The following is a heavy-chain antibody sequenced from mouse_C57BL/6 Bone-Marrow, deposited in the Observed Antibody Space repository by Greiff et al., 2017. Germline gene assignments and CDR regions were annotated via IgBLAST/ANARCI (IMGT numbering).Heavy chain of an antibody. CDR3: ASHYGSNPFAY. CDR2: INYDGSST. V-gene: IGHV5-16*01. CDR1: GFTFSDYY. D-gene: IGHD1-1*01. Sequence: EVQLQESEGGLVQPGSSMKLSCTASGFTFSDYYMAWVRQVPEKGLEWVANINYDGSSTYYLDSLKSRFIISRDNAKNILYLQMSSLKSEDTATYCCASHYGSNPFAYWGQGTLVTVSA. J-gene: IGHJ3*01.